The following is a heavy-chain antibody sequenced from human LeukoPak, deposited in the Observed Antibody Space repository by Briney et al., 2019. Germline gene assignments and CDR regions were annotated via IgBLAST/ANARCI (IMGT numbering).Heavy chain of an antibody. Sequence: PGGSLRLSCAASGFTFSSYAMHWVRQAPGKGLEWVAVTSYDETNKFYADSVKGRFTISRDNSKDTLYLQMNSLRAEDTAVYYCARDSGSSGWYVGYFDYWGQGTLVTVSS. CDR2: TSYDETNK. J-gene: IGHJ4*02. CDR1: GFTFSSYA. V-gene: IGHV3-30-3*01. D-gene: IGHD6-19*01. CDR3: ARDSGSSGWYVGYFDY.